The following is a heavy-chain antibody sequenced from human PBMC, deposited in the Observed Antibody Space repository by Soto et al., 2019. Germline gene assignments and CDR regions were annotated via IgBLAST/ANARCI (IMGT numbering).Heavy chain of an antibody. J-gene: IGHJ4*02. CDR2: IDPSDSYT. CDR3: ARQIYDSSGYYYVGFDY. Sequence: GESLKISCKGSGYSFTSYWISWVRQMPGKGLEWMGRIDPSDSYTNYSPSFQGHVTISADKSISTAYLQWSSLKASDTAMYYCARQIYDSSGYYYVGFDYWGQGTLVTVSS. CDR1: GYSFTSYW. D-gene: IGHD3-22*01. V-gene: IGHV5-10-1*01.